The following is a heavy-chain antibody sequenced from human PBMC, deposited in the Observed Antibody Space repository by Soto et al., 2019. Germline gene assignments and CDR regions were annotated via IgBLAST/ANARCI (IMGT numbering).Heavy chain of an antibody. CDR1: GGSISNNY. Sequence: QVQLQESGPGLVKPSETLSLTCGVSGGSISNNYWSWIRQPPGKGLEWIGDISHSGSTNYNPSLKSRVTISVDTSKKQFSLKLNSVTAADTAVYYCARGGKYSRLNIGDWFDPWGQGTLVTVAS. J-gene: IGHJ5*02. D-gene: IGHD6-6*01. CDR3: ARGGKYSRLNIGDWFDP. CDR2: ISHSGST. V-gene: IGHV4-59*01.